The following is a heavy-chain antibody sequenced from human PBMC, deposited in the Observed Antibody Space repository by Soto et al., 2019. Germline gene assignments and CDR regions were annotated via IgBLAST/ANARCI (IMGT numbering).Heavy chain of an antibody. CDR3: AKDTAPYDFWSGYSY. CDR2: ISWNSGSI. Sequence: SLRLSCAASGFTFDDYAMHWVRQAPGKGLEWVSGISWNSGSIGYADSVKGRFTISRDNAKNSLYLQMNSLRAEDTALYYCAKDTAPYDFWSGYSYWGQGTLVTVSS. V-gene: IGHV3-9*01. J-gene: IGHJ4*02. CDR1: GFTFDDYA. D-gene: IGHD3-3*01.